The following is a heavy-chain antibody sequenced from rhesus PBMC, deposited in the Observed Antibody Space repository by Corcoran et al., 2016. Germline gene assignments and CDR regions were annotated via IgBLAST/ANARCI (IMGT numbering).Heavy chain of an antibody. V-gene: IGHV3S18*01. J-gene: IGHJ5-2*02. Sequence: EVQLVESGGGLAKPGGSLRLSCAASGFSFSDYYMYWVRQAPGKGLKWVSGISYTGGNTYDADYVKGRFTISRENAKNTLYLQMDSLRAEDTAVYDCAMVEYRNSLDVWGRGVLVTVSS. D-gene: IGHD4-23*01. CDR2: ISYTGGNT. CDR3: AMVEYRNSLDV. CDR1: GFSFSDYY.